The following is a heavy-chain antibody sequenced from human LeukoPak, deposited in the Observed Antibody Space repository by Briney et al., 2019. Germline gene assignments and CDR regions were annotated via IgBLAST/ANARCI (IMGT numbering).Heavy chain of an antibody. J-gene: IGHJ4*02. V-gene: IGHV3-66*01. CDR2: IYSGGST. CDR3: ARDRNVCSRTSCYASES. CDR1: GFTVSSNY. D-gene: IGHD2-2*01. Sequence: QSGGSLRLSCAASGFTVSSNYMSWVRQAPGKGLEWVSVIYSGGSTYYADSVKGRFTISRDNAKNTLYLQVNSLRAGDTAVYYCARDRNVCSRTSCYASESWGQGTLVTVSS.